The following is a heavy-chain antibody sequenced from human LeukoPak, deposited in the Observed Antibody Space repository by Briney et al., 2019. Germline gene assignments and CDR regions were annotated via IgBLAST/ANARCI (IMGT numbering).Heavy chain of an antibody. D-gene: IGHD3-10*01. V-gene: IGHV3-7*03. CDR3: ARAPDMVRGTYYFYYYGLDI. CDR2: IKQDGSEK. J-gene: IGHJ6*04. CDR1: GFTFSSYW. Sequence: PGGSLRLSCAASGFTFSSYWMSWVRQAPGKGLEWVANIKQDGSEKYYVDSVKGRFTISRDNAKNSLSLQMNSLRAEDTAVYYCARAPDMVRGTYYFYYYGLDIWGKGTTVTVSS.